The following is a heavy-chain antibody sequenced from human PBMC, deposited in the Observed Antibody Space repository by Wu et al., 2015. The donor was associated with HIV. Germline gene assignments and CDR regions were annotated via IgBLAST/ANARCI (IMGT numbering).Heavy chain of an antibody. Sequence: QVQLVQSGAEVKKPGSSVKVSCKASGGTFSSYAISWVRQAPGQGLEWMGGIIPIFGTANYAQKFQGRVTITTDESTSTAYMELSSLRSEDTAVYYCARCSGRQIGQQLARGAFDIWGQGTMVTVSS. V-gene: IGHV1-69*05. CDR3: ARCSGRQIGQQLARGAFDI. CDR2: IIPIFGTA. D-gene: IGHD6-13*01. CDR1: GGTFSSYA. J-gene: IGHJ3*02.